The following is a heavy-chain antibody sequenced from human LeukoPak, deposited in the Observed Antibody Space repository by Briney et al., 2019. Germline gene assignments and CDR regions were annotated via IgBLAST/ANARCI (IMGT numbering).Heavy chain of an antibody. D-gene: IGHD6-13*01. CDR3: ARGPYSSSWYRLRLPYSYYYYYYMDV. V-gene: IGHV1-8*01. Sequence: ASVKVSCKASGYTFTSYDINWVRQTTGQGLEWMGWMNPNSGNTGYAQKFQGRVTMTRNTSISTAYMELSSLRSEDTAVYYCARGPYSSSWYRLRLPYSYYYYYYMDVWGKGTTVTISS. CDR1: GYTFTSYD. CDR2: MNPNSGNT. J-gene: IGHJ6*03.